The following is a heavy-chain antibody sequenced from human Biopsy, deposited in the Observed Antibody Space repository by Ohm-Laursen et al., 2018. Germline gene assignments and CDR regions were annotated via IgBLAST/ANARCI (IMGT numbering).Heavy chain of an antibody. CDR1: GESFNGYY. J-gene: IGHJ6*02. CDR3: VRGVDYYDPYHYYALDV. D-gene: IGHD3-22*01. V-gene: IGHV4-34*01. Sequence: GTLSLTCAVYGESFNGYYWSWIRQTPGKGLEWIGEINHSGRTNYNPPLKSRVTISVDTSKNQFSLKVRSVTAADTAVYYCVRGVDYYDPYHYYALDVWGQGTTVTVSS. CDR2: INHSGRT.